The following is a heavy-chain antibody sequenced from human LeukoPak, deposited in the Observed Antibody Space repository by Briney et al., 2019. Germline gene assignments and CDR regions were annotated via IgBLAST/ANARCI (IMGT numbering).Heavy chain of an antibody. CDR3: AKDGYEFWSAYPLDL. D-gene: IGHD3-3*01. V-gene: IGHV3-23*01. CDR1: GFTFSNYA. J-gene: IGHJ5*02. Sequence: GGSLRLSCAASGFTFSNYAMTWVRQAPGKGLEWVSAISGSDGSTYYSDSVTARFTISRDNSKNTLYLQMTSLRTDDTAVYFCAKDGYEFWSAYPLDLWGQGTLVTVSS. CDR2: ISGSDGST.